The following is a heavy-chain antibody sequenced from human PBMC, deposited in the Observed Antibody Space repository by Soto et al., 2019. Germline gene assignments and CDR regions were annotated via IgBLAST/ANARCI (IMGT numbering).Heavy chain of an antibody. J-gene: IGHJ6*02. CDR1: GGTFSSYA. CDR2: IIPIFGTA. CDR3: ASPIFFGSGLMDV. Sequence: GASVKVSCKASGGTFSSYAISWVRQAPGQGLEWMGGIIPIFGTANYAQKFQGRVTITADESTSTAYMELSSLRSEDTAVYYCASPIFFGSGLMDVWGQGTTVTVSS. V-gene: IGHV1-69*13. D-gene: IGHD3-9*01.